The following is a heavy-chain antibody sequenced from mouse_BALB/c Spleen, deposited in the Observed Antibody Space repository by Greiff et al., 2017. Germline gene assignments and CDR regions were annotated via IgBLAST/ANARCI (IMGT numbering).Heavy chain of an antibody. Sequence: EVQLQQSGPELVKPGASVKMSCKASGYTFTSYFMHWVKQRPEQGLEWIGWIDPGNGDTEYAPKFQGKATMTADTSSNTAYLQLSSLTSEDTAVYDCNAGGYAWFAYWGQGTLVTVS. V-gene: IGHV14-4*02. D-gene: IGHD3-1*01. CDR1: GYTFTSYF. CDR2: IDPGNGDT. J-gene: IGHJ3*01. CDR3: NAGGYAWFAY.